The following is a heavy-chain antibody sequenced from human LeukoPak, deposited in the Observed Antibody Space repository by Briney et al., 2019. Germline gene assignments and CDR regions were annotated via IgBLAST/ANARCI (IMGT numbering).Heavy chain of an antibody. CDR3: TTDNTMITGTTRVSYF. CDR2: IKTNTDGGTT. D-gene: IGHD1-20*01. CDR1: GFTFTNAW. J-gene: IGHJ4*02. Sequence: PGGSPRLSCAASGFTFTNAWMTWVRQAPGKGVEWVGQIKTNTDGGTTHYAAPVRGRFTISRDDSKNTLYLQMNSLKIEDTAIYYCTTDNTMITGTTRVSYFWGQGTLVTVSS. V-gene: IGHV3-15*01.